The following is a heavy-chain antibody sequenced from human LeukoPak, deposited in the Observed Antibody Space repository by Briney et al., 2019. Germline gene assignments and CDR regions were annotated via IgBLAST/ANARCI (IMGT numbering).Heavy chain of an antibody. J-gene: IGHJ3*02. CDR2: IYYSGST. CDR1: GGSISSSSYY. V-gene: IGHV4-39*07. Sequence: SETLSLTCTVSGGSISSSSYYWGWIRQPPGKGLEWIGSIYYSGSTYYNPSLKSRVTISVDTSKNQFSLKLSSVTAADTAVYYCARARHSGSWYNAFDIWGQGTMVTVSS. D-gene: IGHD6-13*01. CDR3: ARARHSGSWYNAFDI.